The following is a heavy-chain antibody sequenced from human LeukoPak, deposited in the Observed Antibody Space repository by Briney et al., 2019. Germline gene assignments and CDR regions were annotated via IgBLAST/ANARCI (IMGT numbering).Heavy chain of an antibody. CDR3: ARDSATFDY. J-gene: IGHJ4*02. CDR1: GFTFSSYS. Sequence: GGSLRLSCAASGFTFSSYSMNWVRQAPGKGLEWVSYISSTSSDIYYTDSVKGRFTISRDNAKNSLYLQMNSLRAEDTAVYYCARDSATFDYWGQGTLVTVSS. CDR2: ISSTSSDI. V-gene: IGHV3-48*01. D-gene: IGHD1-26*01.